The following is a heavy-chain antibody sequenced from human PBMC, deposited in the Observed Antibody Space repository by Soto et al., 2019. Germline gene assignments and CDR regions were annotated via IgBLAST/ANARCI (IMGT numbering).Heavy chain of an antibody. J-gene: IGHJ6*02. Sequence: PGGSLRLSCAASGFTFSSYWMSWVRQAPGKGLEWVANIKQDGSEKYYVDSVKGRFTISRDNAKNSLYLQMNSLRAEDTAVYYCARGSEVDTAMVKDTGYYYYGMDVWGQGTTVTVSS. CDR3: ARGSEVDTAMVKDTGYYYYGMDV. CDR2: IKQDGSEK. CDR1: GFTFSSYW. D-gene: IGHD5-18*01. V-gene: IGHV3-7*03.